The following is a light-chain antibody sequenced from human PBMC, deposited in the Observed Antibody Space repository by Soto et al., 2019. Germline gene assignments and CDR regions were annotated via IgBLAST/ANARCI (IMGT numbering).Light chain of an antibody. Sequence: QSVLTQPRSVSGSPGQSVTISCTGTSSDVGGYDYVSWFQHHPGEAPKLMIYDVTKRPSGVPDRFSGSKSGNTASLTISGLQAEDEADYYCYSFAGSYTFLFGGGTQLTVL. CDR1: SSDVGGYDY. V-gene: IGLV2-11*01. CDR2: DVT. CDR3: YSFAGSYTFL. J-gene: IGLJ7*01.